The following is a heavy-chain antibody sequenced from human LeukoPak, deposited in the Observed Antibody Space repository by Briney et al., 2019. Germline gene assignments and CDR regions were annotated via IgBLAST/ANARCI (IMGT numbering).Heavy chain of an antibody. CDR1: GFTFSDYY. CDR3: ARDLYDYGRVEAAFDI. J-gene: IGHJ3*02. Sequence: PGGSLRLSCAASGFTFSDYYMSWIRQAPGKGLEWVSYISSSGSTIYYADSVKGRFTISRDNAKNSLYLQMNSLRAEDTAVYYCARDLYDYGRVEAAFDIWGQGTMVTVSS. CDR2: ISSSGSTI. V-gene: IGHV3-11*04. D-gene: IGHD3-16*01.